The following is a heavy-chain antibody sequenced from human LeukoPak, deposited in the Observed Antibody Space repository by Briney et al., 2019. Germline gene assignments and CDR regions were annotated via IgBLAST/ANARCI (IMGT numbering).Heavy chain of an antibody. Sequence: VASVKISCKASGYTFATNGFSWVRQAPGQGLEWMAWISPYDGNTKYAPTLQDRVTLTTDASTSTAYMELRSLRSDDTAVYYCARLRGGIYSSRDAFDIWGQGTMVTASS. D-gene: IGHD6-19*01. CDR3: ARLRGGIYSSRDAFDI. V-gene: IGHV1-18*04. CDR1: GYTFATNG. J-gene: IGHJ3*02. CDR2: ISPYDGNT.